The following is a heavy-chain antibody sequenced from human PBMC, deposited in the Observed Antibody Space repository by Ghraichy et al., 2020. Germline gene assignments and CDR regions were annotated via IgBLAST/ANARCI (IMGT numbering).Heavy chain of an antibody. V-gene: IGHV4-34*01. CDR3: ASGGQLELGP. CDR1: GGSFSGYY. CDR2: INHSGST. J-gene: IGHJ5*02. D-gene: IGHD1-7*01. Sequence: SETLSLTCAVYGGSFSGYYWSWIRQPPGKGLEWIGEINHSGSTNYNPSLKSRVTISVDTSKNQFSLKLSSVTVADTAVYYCASGGQLELGPWGQGTLVTVSS.